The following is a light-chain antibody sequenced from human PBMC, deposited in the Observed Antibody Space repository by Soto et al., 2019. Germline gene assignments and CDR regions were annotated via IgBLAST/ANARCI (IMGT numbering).Light chain of an antibody. CDR3: LQDFSYPRT. V-gene: IGKV1-6*02. CDR2: GAS. Sequence: AIQMTQSPSSLSASVGDRVTITCRASQGIGTELGWYQLKPGKAPKLLVYGASTLQSGVLPRFSGSGSGTDFTLTISSLQPDDFSTYYCLQDFSYPRTFGQRTKVEIK. J-gene: IGKJ1*01. CDR1: QGIGTE.